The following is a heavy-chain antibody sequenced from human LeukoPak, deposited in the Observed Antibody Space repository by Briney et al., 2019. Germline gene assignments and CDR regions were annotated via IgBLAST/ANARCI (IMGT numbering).Heavy chain of an antibody. Sequence: PSETLSLTCTVSGGSISSYYWSWLRQPPGKGLEWIGYIYYSGSTNYHPSLKSRVTISVDTSKNQFSLKLSSVTAADTAVYYCARHTELWFEFDPWGQGTLVTVSS. CDR2: IYYSGST. CDR1: GGSISSYY. V-gene: IGHV4-59*08. J-gene: IGHJ5*02. D-gene: IGHD5-18*01. CDR3: ARHTELWFEFDP.